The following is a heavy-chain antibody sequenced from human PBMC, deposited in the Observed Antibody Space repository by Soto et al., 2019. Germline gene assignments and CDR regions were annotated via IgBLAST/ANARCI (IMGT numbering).Heavy chain of an antibody. Sequence: QVQLVQSGAEVKKPGASVKVSCKASGYTFTSYGISWVRQAPGQGLEWMGWISVYNGNTNYAQKLQGRVTMTTDTSTSTAYMELRSLRSDDTAVYYCASQDCSGGSCYYYYYGMDVWGQGTTVTVSS. V-gene: IGHV1-18*01. J-gene: IGHJ6*02. D-gene: IGHD2-15*01. CDR1: GYTFTSYG. CDR3: ASQDCSGGSCYYYYYGMDV. CDR2: ISVYNGNT.